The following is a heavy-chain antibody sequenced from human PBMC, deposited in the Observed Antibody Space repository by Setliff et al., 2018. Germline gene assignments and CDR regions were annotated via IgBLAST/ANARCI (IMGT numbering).Heavy chain of an antibody. J-gene: IGHJ5*02. D-gene: IGHD5-18*01. CDR3: ARGGAFSYGYPLHH. Sequence: PSETLSLSCAASGFTFSSYAMYWVRQAPGMGLEFVSALSSDGSRAYCADSVKDRFFISRDNSKNTLFLQMGSLRGEDKAVYYCARGGAFSYGYPLHHWGQGTLVTVSS. CDR1: GFTFSSYA. V-gene: IGHV3-64*02. CDR2: LSSDGSRA.